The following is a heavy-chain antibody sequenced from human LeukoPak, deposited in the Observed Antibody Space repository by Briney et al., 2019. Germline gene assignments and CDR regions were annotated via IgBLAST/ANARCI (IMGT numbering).Heavy chain of an antibody. J-gene: IGHJ4*02. CDR2: INPSGGST. D-gene: IGHD3-22*01. CDR3: ARDLLYYDSSGYIDY. V-gene: IGHV1-46*01. CDR1: GYTFTSYY. Sequence: ASVKVSCKASGYTFTSYYMHWVRQAPGQGLEWVGIINPSGGSTSYAQKFQGRVTMTRDMSTSTVYMELSSLRSEDTAVYYCARDLLYYDSSGYIDYWGQGTLVTVSS.